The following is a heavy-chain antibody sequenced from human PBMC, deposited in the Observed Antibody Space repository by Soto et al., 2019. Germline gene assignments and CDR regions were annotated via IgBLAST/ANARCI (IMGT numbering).Heavy chain of an antibody. J-gene: IGHJ6*02. CDR3: ARGTPGNPSKMDV. CDR2: TYYRSKWYN. Sequence: QVQMQQSGPGLVMPSQTLSLTCAISGDSVSGNIADWNWIRQSPSRGLQWLGRTYYRSKWYNDYAVSVKSRITISPDTSKNQFSLQLNSVTPEDTAVYYCARGTPGNPSKMDVWRQGTTVTVFS. V-gene: IGHV6-1*01. D-gene: IGHD6-6*01. CDR1: GDSVSGNIAD.